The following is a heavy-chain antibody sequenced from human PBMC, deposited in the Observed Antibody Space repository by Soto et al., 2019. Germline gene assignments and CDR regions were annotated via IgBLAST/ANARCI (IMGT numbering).Heavy chain of an antibody. CDR1: GDSVSSNSAA. V-gene: IGHV6-1*01. CDR3: AREGGITIFGVVIMGHYGMDF. Sequence: SQTLSLTCAISGDSVSSNSAAWNWIRQSPSRGLEWLGRTYYRSKWYNDYAVSVKSRITINPDTSKNQFSLQLNSVTPEDTAVYYCAREGGITIFGVVIMGHYGMDFWGQGTTVTGSS. J-gene: IGHJ6*02. CDR2: TYYRSKWYN. D-gene: IGHD3-3*01.